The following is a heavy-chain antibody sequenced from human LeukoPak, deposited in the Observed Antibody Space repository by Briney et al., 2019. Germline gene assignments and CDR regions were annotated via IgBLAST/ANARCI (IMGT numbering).Heavy chain of an antibody. CDR2: IIPIFGTA. J-gene: IGHJ5*02. CDR1: GGTFSSYA. CDR3: AGGGYCSRTSCLPDWFDP. D-gene: IGHD2-2*01. V-gene: IGHV1-69*13. Sequence: SVKVSCKASGGTFSSYAISWVRQAPGQGLEWMGGIIPIFGTANYAQKFQGRVTITADESTSTAYMELSSLRSEDTAVYYCAGGGYCSRTSCLPDWFDPWGQGTLVTVSS.